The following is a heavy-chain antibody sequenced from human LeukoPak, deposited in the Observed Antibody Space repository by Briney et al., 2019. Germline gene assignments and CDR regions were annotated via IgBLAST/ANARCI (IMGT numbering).Heavy chain of an antibody. J-gene: IGHJ4*02. CDR3: ARDKGSSWSGGFDY. CDR1: GFTFSSYS. V-gene: IGHV3-21*01. Sequence: GGSLRLSCAASGFTFSSYSMNWVRQAPGKGLEWDSSISSSSSYIYYADSVKGRFTISRDNAKNSLYLQMNSLRAEDTAVYYCARDKGSSWSGGFDYWGQGTLVTVSS. D-gene: IGHD6-13*01. CDR2: ISSSSSYI.